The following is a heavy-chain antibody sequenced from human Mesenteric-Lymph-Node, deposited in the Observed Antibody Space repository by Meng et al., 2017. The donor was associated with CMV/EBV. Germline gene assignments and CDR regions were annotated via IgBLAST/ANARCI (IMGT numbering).Heavy chain of an antibody. CDR1: GFTFSSYA. D-gene: IGHD6-19*01. Sequence: SGFTFSSYAMHWVRQAPGKGLEWVAVISYDGSNKYYADSVKGRFTISRDNSKNTLYLQMNSLRAEDTAVYYCARDPGIAVAGAFDYWGQGTLVTVSS. CDR2: ISYDGSNK. CDR3: ARDPGIAVAGAFDY. V-gene: IGHV3-30-3*01. J-gene: IGHJ4*02.